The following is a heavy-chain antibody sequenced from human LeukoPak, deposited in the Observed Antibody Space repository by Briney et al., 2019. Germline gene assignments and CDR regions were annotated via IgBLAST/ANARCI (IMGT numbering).Heavy chain of an antibody. CDR1: GYTFTGYY. CDR3: AKKYSSSAGGFDP. Sequence: ASVKVSCKASGYTFTGYYMHWVRQAPGQGLEWMGWINPNSGGTNYAQKFQGRVTMTRDTSISTAYMELRSLRSDDTAVYYCAKKYSSSAGGFDPWGQGTLVTVSS. D-gene: IGHD6-13*01. J-gene: IGHJ5*02. CDR2: INPNSGGT. V-gene: IGHV1-2*02.